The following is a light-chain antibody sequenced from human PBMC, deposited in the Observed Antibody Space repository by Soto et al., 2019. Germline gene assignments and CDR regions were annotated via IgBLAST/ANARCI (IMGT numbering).Light chain of an antibody. CDR1: QSVSSGH. CDR3: QQYGNSPLT. J-gene: IGKJ4*01. CDR2: AAS. V-gene: IGKV3-20*01. Sequence: EIVLTQSPGTLSLSPGERATLSCRASQSVSSGHLAWYQHKPGQAPRLLIYAASSRATGIPDRFSGSGSGTDFTLTISRLEPVDFAVYYCQQYGNSPLTFGGGTKVELK.